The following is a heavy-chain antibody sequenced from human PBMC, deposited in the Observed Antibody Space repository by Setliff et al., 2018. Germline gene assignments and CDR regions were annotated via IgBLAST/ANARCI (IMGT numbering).Heavy chain of an antibody. CDR3: ALNPSWFGELFAWFDP. CDR1: GGSISSSSYY. CDR2: IYYSGST. Sequence: LSLTCTVSGGSISSSSYYWGWIRQPPGKGLEWSGSIYYSGSTYYNPSLKSRVTISVDTSKNQFSLKLSSVTAADTAVYYCALNPSWFGELFAWFDPWGQGTLVTVSS. V-gene: IGHV4-39*01. D-gene: IGHD3-10*01. J-gene: IGHJ5*02.